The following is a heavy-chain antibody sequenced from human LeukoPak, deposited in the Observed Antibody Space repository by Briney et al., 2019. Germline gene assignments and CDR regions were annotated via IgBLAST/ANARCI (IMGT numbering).Heavy chain of an antibody. J-gene: IGHJ4*02. D-gene: IGHD1-26*01. V-gene: IGHV1-46*04. Sequence: ASVKVSCKASGYTFTTYYMHWVRQAPGQGLQWMGIINPSGGNTSYAQKLQGRVTMTRDTSTSTVYMELSSLRSEDAAVYYCARDSGSGSNDYWGQGTLVTVSS. CDR1: GYTFTTYY. CDR2: INPSGGNT. CDR3: ARDSGSGSNDY.